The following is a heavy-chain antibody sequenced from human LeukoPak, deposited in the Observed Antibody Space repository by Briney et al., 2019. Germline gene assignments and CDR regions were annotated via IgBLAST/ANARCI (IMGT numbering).Heavy chain of an antibody. CDR1: GFTFSSYG. V-gene: IGHV3-33*06. CDR3: AKDTRPVGATYDY. Sequence: PGRSLRLSCAASGFTFSSYGMHWVRQAPGKGLEWGAVIWYDGSNKYYADSVKGLFTISRDNSKNTLYLQMNSLRAEDTAVYYCAKDTRPVGATYDYWGQGTLVTVSS. CDR2: IWYDGSNK. D-gene: IGHD1-26*01. J-gene: IGHJ4*02.